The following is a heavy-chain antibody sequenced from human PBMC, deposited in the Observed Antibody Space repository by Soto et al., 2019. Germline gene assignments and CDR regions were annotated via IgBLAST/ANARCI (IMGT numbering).Heavy chain of an antibody. V-gene: IGHV4-31*03. CDR1: GGSISSGGYY. CDR3: AREHCGGDCYRPYYYYYYGMDV. CDR2: IYYSGST. Sequence: NPSETLSLTCTVSGGSISSGGYYWSWIRQHPGKGLEWIGYIYYSGSTYYNPSLKGRVTISVDTSKNQFSLKLSSVTAADTAVYYCAREHCGGDCYRPYYYYYYGMDVWGQGTTVTVSS. J-gene: IGHJ6*02. D-gene: IGHD2-21*02.